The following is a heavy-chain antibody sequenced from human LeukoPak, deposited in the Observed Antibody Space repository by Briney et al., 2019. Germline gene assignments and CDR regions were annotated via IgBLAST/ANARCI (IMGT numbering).Heavy chain of an antibody. Sequence: SVKVSCKASGGTISGYSIIWVRQAPGQGLEWMGGITPIFGTPTYAQKFQGRLTFKADETTRTAYMELSGLRSDDTAVYYCARGQYDSSGYRTHYYYMDVWGKGTTVTISS. D-gene: IGHD3-22*01. CDR3: ARGQYDSSGYRTHYYYMDV. J-gene: IGHJ6*03. CDR2: ITPIFGTP. V-gene: IGHV1-69*13. CDR1: GGTISGYS.